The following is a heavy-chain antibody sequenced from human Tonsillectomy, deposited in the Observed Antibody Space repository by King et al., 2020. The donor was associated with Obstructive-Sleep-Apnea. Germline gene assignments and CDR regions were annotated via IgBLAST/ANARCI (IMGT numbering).Heavy chain of an antibody. CDR2: FYYSGST. CDR3: ARHDNYYYGMDV. D-gene: IGHD3-22*01. J-gene: IGHJ6*02. V-gene: IGHV4-59*08. CDR1: GGSISSYY. Sequence: QMQLQESGPGLVKPSETLSLTCTVSGGSISSYYWSWIRQPPGKGLEWIGYFYYSGSTNYNPSLKSRVTLSVDTSKNQFSLELSSVTAADTAIYYCARHDNYYYGMDVWGQGTTVTVSS.